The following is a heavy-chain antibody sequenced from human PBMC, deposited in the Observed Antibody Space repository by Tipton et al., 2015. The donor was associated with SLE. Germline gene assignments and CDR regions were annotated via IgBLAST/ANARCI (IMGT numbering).Heavy chain of an antibody. V-gene: IGHV3-30*04. CDR3: ARDLILQQLDY. CDR1: RFTFSSYS. J-gene: IGHJ4*02. Sequence: SLRLSCSASRFTFSSYSMHWVRQAPGKGLEWVAVISYDGGSKYYADSVKGRFTISRDNSKNTLYLQMNSPRADDTAVYYCARDLILQQLDYWGQGTLVTVSS. D-gene: IGHD6-13*01. CDR2: ISYDGGSK.